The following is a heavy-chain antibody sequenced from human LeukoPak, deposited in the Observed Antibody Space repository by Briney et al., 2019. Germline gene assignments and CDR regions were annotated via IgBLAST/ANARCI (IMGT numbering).Heavy chain of an antibody. D-gene: IGHD6-19*01. Sequence: ALVKVSCKASGYSFTDYFLYWVRQAPGQGLEWMGRINPYAGDTNYAQTFQGRITMTRDTSISTAYMELSSLKSDDTAVYYCARLSTATRHWLAASDIWGQGTVVTVSS. CDR2: INPYAGDT. CDR1: GYSFTDYF. CDR3: ARLSTATRHWLAASDI. V-gene: IGHV1-2*06. J-gene: IGHJ3*02.